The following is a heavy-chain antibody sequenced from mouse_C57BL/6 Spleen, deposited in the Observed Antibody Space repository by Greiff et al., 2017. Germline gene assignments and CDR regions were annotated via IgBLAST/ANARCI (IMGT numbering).Heavy chain of an antibody. V-gene: IGHV3-6*01. D-gene: IGHD2-13*01. CDR2: ISYDGSN. CDR1: GYSITSGYY. CDR3: ARGGEYYYAMDY. J-gene: IGHJ4*01. Sequence: EVQLQQSGPGLVKPSQSLSLTCSVTGYSITSGYYWNWIRQFPGNKLEWMGYISYDGSNNYNPSLKNRISITRDTSKNQFFLKLNSVTTEDTATYYCARGGEYYYAMDYWGQGTSVTVSS.